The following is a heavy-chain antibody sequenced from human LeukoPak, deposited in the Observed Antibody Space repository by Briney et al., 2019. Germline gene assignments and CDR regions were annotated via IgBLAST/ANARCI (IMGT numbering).Heavy chain of an antibody. J-gene: IGHJ4*02. Sequence: SETLSLTRTLSNGSINSFTHYWAWVRQPPGKRLEWIGNVYYTGSTSYSPSLKSRLTISVDTSENRFSLKLTSVTAADTAVYYCARLTLPQMAHFDSWGQGALLTVSS. V-gene: IGHV4-39*07. CDR2: VYYTGST. D-gene: IGHD5-24*01. CDR1: NGSINSFTHY. CDR3: ARLTLPQMAHFDS.